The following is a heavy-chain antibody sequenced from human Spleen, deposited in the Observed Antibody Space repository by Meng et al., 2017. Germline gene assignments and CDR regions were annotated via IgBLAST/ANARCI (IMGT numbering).Heavy chain of an antibody. CDR1: GGTFSSYA. V-gene: IGHV1-69*13. CDR2: INAVFGTT. D-gene: IGHD2-2*01. CDR3: ARKAGNCISTTCYSLDY. Sequence: SVKVSCKASGGTFSSYAISWVRQAPGQGLEWMGGINAVFGTTNYAQKFQDRVTITSDESTSTVYMELTRLTSEDTAVYFCARKAGNCISTTCYSLDYWGQGTLVTGSS. J-gene: IGHJ4*02.